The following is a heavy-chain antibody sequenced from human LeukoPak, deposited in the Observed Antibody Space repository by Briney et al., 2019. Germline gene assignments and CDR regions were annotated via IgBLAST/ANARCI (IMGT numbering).Heavy chain of an antibody. V-gene: IGHV4-30-4*08. Sequence: SQTLSLTCTVSGGSISSGDYYWSWIRQPPGKGLEWIGYIYYSGSTYYNPSLKSRVTISVDTSKNQFSLKLSSVTAADTAVYYCARARCSSTSCYISDGAFDFWGQGTMVTVSS. J-gene: IGHJ3*01. CDR1: GGSISSGDYY. CDR2: IYYSGST. CDR3: ARARCSSTSCYISDGAFDF. D-gene: IGHD2-2*02.